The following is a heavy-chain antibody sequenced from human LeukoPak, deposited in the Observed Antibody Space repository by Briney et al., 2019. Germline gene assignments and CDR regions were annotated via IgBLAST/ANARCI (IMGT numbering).Heavy chain of an antibody. V-gene: IGHV4-59*08. CDR2: IYDIGTT. CDR1: GGSITRFY. J-gene: IGHJ4*02. CDR3: ARVKGHVDY. Sequence: SETLSLTCTVSGGSITRFYWSWIRQPPGKGLEWIGYIYDIGTTNYNPSLKTRVTMSVDTSNNQFSLKLSSVTAADTAVYYCARVKGHVDYWGQGTLVTVSS.